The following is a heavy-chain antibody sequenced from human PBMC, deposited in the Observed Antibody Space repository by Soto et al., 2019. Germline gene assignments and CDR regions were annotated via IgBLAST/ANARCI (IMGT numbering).Heavy chain of an antibody. CDR2: VSYDGSNQ. Sequence: QVQLVESGGGVVQPGRSLRLSCAASGFTFSSYAMHWLRQAPGKGLEWVALVSYDGSNQYYADSVKGRFTISRDNSKNTLDLQMNSLRTEDTAVYYCARPSSLGGTYCFDPWGQGTLVTVSS. CDR3: ARPSSLGGTYCFDP. V-gene: IGHV3-30-3*01. D-gene: IGHD2-15*01. J-gene: IGHJ5*02. CDR1: GFTFSSYA.